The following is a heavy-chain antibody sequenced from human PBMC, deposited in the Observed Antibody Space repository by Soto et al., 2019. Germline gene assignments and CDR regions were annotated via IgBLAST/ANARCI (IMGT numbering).Heavy chain of an antibody. CDR2: ISYSGST. Sequence: QVQLQESGPGLVKPSETLSLTCTVSGGSVSSGSYYCSWIRQPPGKGLEWIGYISYSGSTNYNPSLKSRVIISLDTSKNQFSLKLSSVTAADTAVYYCAREPTTVTNYYYYALDVWGQGTTVTVSS. CDR3: AREPTTVTNYYYYALDV. J-gene: IGHJ6*02. D-gene: IGHD4-17*01. V-gene: IGHV4-61*01. CDR1: GGSVSSGSYY.